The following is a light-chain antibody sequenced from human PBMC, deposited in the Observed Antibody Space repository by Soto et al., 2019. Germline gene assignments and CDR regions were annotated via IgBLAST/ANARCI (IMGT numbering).Light chain of an antibody. Sequence: EVVMTQSPATLSVSPGARAPLSCRASQSVGGSYLAWYQQKPGQAPRLLIYGASIRATGIPDRFSGSGSGTDFTLTITRLEPEDFAVYYCQQYGSSPRTFGQGTKVDIK. CDR3: QQYGSSPRT. CDR1: QSVGGSY. V-gene: IGKV3-20*01. CDR2: GAS. J-gene: IGKJ1*01.